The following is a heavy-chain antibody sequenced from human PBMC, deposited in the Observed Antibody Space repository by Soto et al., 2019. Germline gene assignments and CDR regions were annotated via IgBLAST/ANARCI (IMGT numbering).Heavy chain of an antibody. V-gene: IGHV1-8*01. Sequence: ASAKATCKDPGYALDSSASCWVRQEKGKGLEWMGWMNPNRGNTGYAQKFQGRVTMTRNTSISTAYMELSSLRSEDTAVYYCARVRPRYIVLGPAAIEGYFDYWGQGTLVTGSS. CDR3: ARVRPRYIVLGPAAIEGYFDY. CDR1: GYALDSSA. J-gene: IGHJ4*02. CDR2: MNPNRGNT. D-gene: IGHD2-2*01.